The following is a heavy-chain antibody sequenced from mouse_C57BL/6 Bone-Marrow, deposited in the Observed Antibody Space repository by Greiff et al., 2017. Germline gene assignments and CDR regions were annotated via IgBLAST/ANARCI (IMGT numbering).Heavy chain of an antibody. CDR2: INPSTGGT. V-gene: IGHV1-42*01. CDR1: GYSFTGYY. Sequence: VQLKQSGPELVKPGASVKISCKASGYSFTGYYMNWVKQSPEKSLEWIGEINPSTGGTTYNQKLKAKATLTVDKSSSTAYMQLKSLTSEASAVYYCAREVVDWYFDVWGTGTTFTVSS. CDR3: AREVVDWYFDV. D-gene: IGHD1-1*02. J-gene: IGHJ1*03.